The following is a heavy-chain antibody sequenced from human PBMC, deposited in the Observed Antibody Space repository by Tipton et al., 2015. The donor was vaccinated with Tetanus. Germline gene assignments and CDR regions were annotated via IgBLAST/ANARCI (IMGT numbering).Heavy chain of an antibody. D-gene: IGHD2-8*01. CDR3: ARAHCTDGVCNFDF. CDR2: IYPGDSDT. CDR1: GYIFNSYW. J-gene: IGHJ4*02. Sequence: VQLVQSGGEVKKPGESLKISCKGSGYIFNSYWIGWVRQKPGKGLEWVGIIYPGDSDTRYSPSFQGQVTISVDKSTNTAYLQWSSLKASDTSMFYCARAHCTDGVCNFDFWGQGAPVTVAS. V-gene: IGHV5-51*01.